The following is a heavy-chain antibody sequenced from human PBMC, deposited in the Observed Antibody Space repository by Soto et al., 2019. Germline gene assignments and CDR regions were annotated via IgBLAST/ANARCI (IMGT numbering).Heavy chain of an antibody. CDR1: GDSVSSNSAT. CDR2: TYYRSKWYN. Sequence: SQTLSLTCAISGDSVSSNSATWKWIRQSPSRGLEWLGRTYYRSKWYNDYAVSVKSRIAINPDTSKNQFSLQLNSVTPEDTAVYYCARDRSRVAVDFDYWAQGTLVTAPQ. D-gene: IGHD6-19*01. V-gene: IGHV6-1*01. CDR3: ARDRSRVAVDFDY. J-gene: IGHJ4*02.